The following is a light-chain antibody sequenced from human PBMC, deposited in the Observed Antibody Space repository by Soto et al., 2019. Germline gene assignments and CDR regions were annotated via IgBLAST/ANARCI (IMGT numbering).Light chain of an antibody. J-gene: IGKJ1*01. CDR3: QQYNNWPPT. Sequence: ERVMTQSPATLSVSPGESATLSCRASQSVSSNLAWYQQKPGQAPRLLMYGASTRATGIPARISGSGSGTEFTLTISSLQSEDFAVYYCQQYNNWPPTFGQGTTVEIQ. V-gene: IGKV3-15*01. CDR1: QSVSSN. CDR2: GAS.